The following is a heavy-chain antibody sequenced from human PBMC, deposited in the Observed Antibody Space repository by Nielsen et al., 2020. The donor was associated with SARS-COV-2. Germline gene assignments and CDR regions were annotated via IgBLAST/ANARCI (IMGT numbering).Heavy chain of an antibody. Sequence: GGSLRLSCAASGFTFSSYGMHWVRQAPGKGLEWVAVISYDGSNKYYADSVKGRFTISSDNSKNTLYLQMNSLRAEDTAVYYCARDPVYYDSSGYYYVPQGYYYGMDVWGQGTTVTVSS. J-gene: IGHJ6*02. CDR1: GFTFSSYG. D-gene: IGHD3-22*01. CDR3: ARDPVYYDSSGYYYVPQGYYYGMDV. CDR2: ISYDGSNK. V-gene: IGHV3-30*03.